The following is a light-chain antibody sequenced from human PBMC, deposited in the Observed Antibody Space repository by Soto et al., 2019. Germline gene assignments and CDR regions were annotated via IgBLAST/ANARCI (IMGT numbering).Light chain of an antibody. CDR3: SSYTSSSTFYV. V-gene: IGLV2-14*01. CDR2: DVS. Sequence: QSVLTQPASVSGSPGQSITISCTGTSSDVGGYNYVSWYQQHPGKAPKLMIYDVSNRPSGVSNRFSGSKSGNPASLTISGLQAEDEADYYCSSYTSSSTFYVFGHGTKVTVL. J-gene: IGLJ1*01. CDR1: SSDVGGYNY.